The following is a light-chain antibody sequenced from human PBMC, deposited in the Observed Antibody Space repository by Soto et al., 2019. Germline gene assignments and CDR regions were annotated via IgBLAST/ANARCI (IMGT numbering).Light chain of an antibody. CDR1: SSDVGANNDY. CDR2: EVN. CDR3: SAYAGSDNFV. V-gene: IGLV2-8*01. Sequence: QSAPTQPPSASGSPGQSVTISSTGTSSDVGANNDYVSWYQQHPGKAPKLMIYEVNKRPPGVPDRFSGSKSGNTASLTVSGLQADDEADYYCSAYAGSDNFVFGTGTKLTVL. J-gene: IGLJ1*01.